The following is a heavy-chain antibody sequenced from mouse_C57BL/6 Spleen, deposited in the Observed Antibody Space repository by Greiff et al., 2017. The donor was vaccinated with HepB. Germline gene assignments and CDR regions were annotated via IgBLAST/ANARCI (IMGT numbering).Heavy chain of an antibody. Sequence: QVQLQQSGAELVRPGASVKLSCKASGYTFTDYYINWVKQRPGQGLEWIARIYPGSGNTYYTEKCKGKATLAADKSSSTAYMQLSSLTSEYSAVYFCAREGGYGYYYAMDYWGQGTSVTVSS. J-gene: IGHJ4*01. CDR1: GYTFTDYY. D-gene: IGHD2-2*01. CDR2: IYPGSGNT. CDR3: AREGGYGYYYAMDY. V-gene: IGHV1-76*01.